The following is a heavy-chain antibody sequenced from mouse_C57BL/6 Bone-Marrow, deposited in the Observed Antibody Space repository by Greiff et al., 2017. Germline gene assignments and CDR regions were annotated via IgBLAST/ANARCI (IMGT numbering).Heavy chain of an antibody. V-gene: IGHV2-2*01. CDR1: GFSLTSYG. D-gene: IGHD2-3*01. CDR3: ARGMMVTTGAWFAY. CDR2: IWSGGST. J-gene: IGHJ3*01. Sequence: QVQLQQSGPGLAQPSQSLSITCTVSGFSLTSYGVHWVRQSPGKGLEWLGVIWSGGSTDYNAAFISRLSISKDNSKSQVFFKMNSLRADDTAIYCCARGMMVTTGAWFAYGGQGTLVTVSA.